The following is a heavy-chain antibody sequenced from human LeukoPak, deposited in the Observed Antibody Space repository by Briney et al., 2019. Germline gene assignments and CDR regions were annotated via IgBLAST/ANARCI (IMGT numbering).Heavy chain of an antibody. CDR2: IYYSGST. Sequence: SETLSLTCTVSGGSISSYYWSWIRQPPGKGLGWIGYIYYSGSTNYNPSLKSRVTISVDTSKNQFSLELSSMTAADTAVYYCARYRSGYYEGYFDYWGQGTLVTVSS. J-gene: IGHJ4*02. CDR1: GGSISSYY. CDR3: ARYRSGYYEGYFDY. V-gene: IGHV4-59*01. D-gene: IGHD3-22*01.